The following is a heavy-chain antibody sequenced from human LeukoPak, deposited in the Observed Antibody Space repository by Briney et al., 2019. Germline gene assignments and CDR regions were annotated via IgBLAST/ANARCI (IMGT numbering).Heavy chain of an antibody. D-gene: IGHD3-10*01. CDR3: ARDFAFRLDY. Sequence: GRSLRLSCAASGFTFSNYAMHWVRQAPGKGLEWMAIISYDGSNKDCADSVKGRFTISRDNSKNTLYLQVNGLRTEDTAVYYCARDFAFRLDYWGQGTLLTVSS. CDR1: GFTFSNYA. J-gene: IGHJ4*02. CDR2: ISYDGSNK. V-gene: IGHV3-30-3*01.